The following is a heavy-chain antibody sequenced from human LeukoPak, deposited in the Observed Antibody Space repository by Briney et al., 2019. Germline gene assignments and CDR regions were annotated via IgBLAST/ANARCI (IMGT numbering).Heavy chain of an antibody. CDR3: ARHMSQSIAAAET. CDR1: GFSFSDYY. V-gene: IGHV3-11*01. J-gene: IGHJ5*02. Sequence: GGSLRLSCAASGFSFSDYYMNWIRQAPGKGLEWVSYISSSGSTIYYADSVKGRFTISRDNANNSLYLQMNNLRAEDTAVYYCARHMSQSIAAAETWGLGTLVTVSS. D-gene: IGHD6-13*01. CDR2: ISSSGSTI.